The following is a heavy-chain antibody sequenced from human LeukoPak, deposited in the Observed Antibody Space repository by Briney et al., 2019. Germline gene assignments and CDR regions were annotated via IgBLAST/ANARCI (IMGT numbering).Heavy chain of an antibody. V-gene: IGHV4-4*07. J-gene: IGHJ6*02. Sequence: SETLSLTCTVSGGSISSYYWSWIRQPAGKGLEWIGRIYTSGSTNYNPSLKSRVTMSVDTSKNQFSLKLSSVTAADTAVYYCARDPIYCSGGSCYAPYYYYGMDVWGQGTTVTVSS. CDR2: IYTSGST. CDR1: GGSISSYY. D-gene: IGHD2-15*01. CDR3: ARDPIYCSGGSCYAPYYYYGMDV.